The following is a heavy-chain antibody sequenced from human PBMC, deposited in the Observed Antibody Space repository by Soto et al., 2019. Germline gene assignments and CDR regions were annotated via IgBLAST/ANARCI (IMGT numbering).Heavy chain of an antibody. CDR3: TRDLNHDTGP. D-gene: IGHD2-8*02. V-gene: IGHV3-48*01. CDR2: ISDSSSTI. CDR1: GFTFSTYN. Sequence: PGGSLRLSCAASGFTFSTYNMNWVRQAPGKGLEWVSYISDSSSTIHYADSVKGRFTISRDNAKNSLYLQMNSLRGEDTALYYCTRDLNHDTGPWGQGTQVTVS. J-gene: IGHJ5*02.